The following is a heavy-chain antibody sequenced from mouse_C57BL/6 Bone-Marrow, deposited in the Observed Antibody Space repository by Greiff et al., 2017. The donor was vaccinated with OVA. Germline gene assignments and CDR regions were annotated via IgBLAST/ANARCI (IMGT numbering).Heavy chain of an antibody. Sequence: QVQLQQSGAELVKPGASVKLSCKASGYTFTSYWMHWVKQRPGQGLEWIGMIHPNSGSTNYNEKFKSKATLTVDKSSSTAYMQLSSLTSEDSAVYYCASIYYDYDDYAMDYWGQGTSVTVSS. CDR2: IHPNSGST. CDR3: ASIYYDYDDYAMDY. J-gene: IGHJ4*01. CDR1: GYTFTSYW. D-gene: IGHD2-4*01. V-gene: IGHV1-64*01.